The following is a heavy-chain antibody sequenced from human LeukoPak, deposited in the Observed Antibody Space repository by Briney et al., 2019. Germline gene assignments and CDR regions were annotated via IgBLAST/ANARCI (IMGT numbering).Heavy chain of an antibody. D-gene: IGHD2-21*01. CDR3: ARQIAVVEPTDPNWFDS. CDR2: IFHSGTT. Sequence: SETLSLTCSVSGDSISSTSFYWGWIRQPPGKGLEWIGSIFHSGTTYYTPSLKSRVTLSLDTSKNHFSLRLTSVTAADTAVYYCARQIAVVEPTDPNWFDSWGQGTLVTVSS. V-gene: IGHV4-39*07. CDR1: GDSISSTSFY. J-gene: IGHJ5*01.